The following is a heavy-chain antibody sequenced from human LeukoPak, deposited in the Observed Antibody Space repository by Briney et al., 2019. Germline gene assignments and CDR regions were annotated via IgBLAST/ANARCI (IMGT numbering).Heavy chain of an antibody. CDR2: IYHSGST. CDR1: GGSISSGGYY. D-gene: IGHD6-19*01. CDR3: ARAVAAAFDY. J-gene: IGHJ4*02. V-gene: IGHV4-30-2*03. Sequence: KPSQTLSLTCTVSGGSISSGGYYWSWIRQPPGKGLEWIGSIYHSGSTYYNPSLKSRVTISVDTYKHQFSLKLSSVTAADTAVSYRARAVAAAFDYWGQGTLVTVSS.